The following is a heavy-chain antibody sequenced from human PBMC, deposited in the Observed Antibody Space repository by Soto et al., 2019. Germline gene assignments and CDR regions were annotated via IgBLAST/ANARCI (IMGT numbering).Heavy chain of an antibody. V-gene: IGHV3-23*01. CDR3: AKNWDTTFSASSH. D-gene: IGHD3-3*01. Sequence: EVQLLESGGGLVQPGGSLRLSCAASGFTFTTYAMTWVRRAPGKGLEWVSAISGSGGSTYYADSVKGRFTISRDSSKNTVFLQINSLRAEDTAVYYCAKNWDTTFSASSHWGQGTLVTVSS. CDR1: GFTFTTYA. CDR2: ISGSGGST. J-gene: IGHJ4*02.